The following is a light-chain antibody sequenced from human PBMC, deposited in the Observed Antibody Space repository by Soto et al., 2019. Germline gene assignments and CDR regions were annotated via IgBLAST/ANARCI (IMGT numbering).Light chain of an antibody. Sequence: QSVLTQPPSVSAAPGQKVTISCSGSSSNIGHNYVSWYQQLPGTAPKLLIYDNNERPSGIPDRFSGSKSGTSATLGITGLQTGDEADYYRGTWDSSLSAGVFGGGTKLTVL. CDR3: GTWDSSLSAGV. CDR1: SSNIGHNY. J-gene: IGLJ3*02. CDR2: DNN. V-gene: IGLV1-51*01.